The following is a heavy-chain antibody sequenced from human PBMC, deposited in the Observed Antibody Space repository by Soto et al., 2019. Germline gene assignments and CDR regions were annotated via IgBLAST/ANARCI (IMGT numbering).Heavy chain of an antibody. CDR2: IKQDGSQK. J-gene: IGHJ6*02. CDR1: GFIFSSSW. D-gene: IGHD2-2*01. CDR3: AKPQVDCSSTTCYSDYYYYYGMDV. V-gene: IGHV3-7*03. Sequence: GGSLRLSCAASGFIFSSSWMSWVRQAPGKGLEWVANIKQDGSQKYYVDSVKGRFTISRDNAKNSLYLQMNSLRAEDTAVYYCAKPQVDCSSTTCYSDYYYYYGMDVWGQGTTVTVSS.